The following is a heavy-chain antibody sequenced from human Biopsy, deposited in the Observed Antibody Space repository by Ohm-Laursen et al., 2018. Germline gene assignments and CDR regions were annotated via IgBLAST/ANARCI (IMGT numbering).Heavy chain of an antibody. J-gene: IGHJ1*01. V-gene: IGHV1-69*06. Sequence: SVKVSCKVPGGTFSNYGVNWVRQAPGQGLEWLGGNIPTLGTGNYAQKFQDRVTVAADTSTSTATMELRSLRSDDTAVYYCATKLTGYFHHWGQGTLVIVSS. D-gene: IGHD3-9*01. CDR3: ATKLTGYFHH. CDR1: GGTFSNYG. CDR2: NIPTLGTG.